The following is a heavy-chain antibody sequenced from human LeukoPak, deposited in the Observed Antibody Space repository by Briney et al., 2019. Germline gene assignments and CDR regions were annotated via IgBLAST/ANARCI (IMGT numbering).Heavy chain of an antibody. CDR2: INWNGGST. Sequence: GGSLRLSCAASGFTFDDYGMSWVRQAPGKGLECLSGINWNGGSTGYADSVKGRFTISRDNAKNSLYLQMNSLRAEDTALYHCARGSSDSSGYYLDYWGQGTLVTVSS. V-gene: IGHV3-20*01. D-gene: IGHD3-22*01. CDR3: ARGSSDSSGYYLDY. CDR1: GFTFDDYG. J-gene: IGHJ4*02.